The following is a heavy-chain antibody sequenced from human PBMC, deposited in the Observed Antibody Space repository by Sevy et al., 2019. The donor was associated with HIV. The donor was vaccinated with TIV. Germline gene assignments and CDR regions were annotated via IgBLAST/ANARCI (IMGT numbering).Heavy chain of an antibody. V-gene: IGHV3-7*01. CDR2: INQDGSQK. J-gene: IGHJ4*02. CDR1: GFTFSTYW. Sequence: GGSLRLSCGASGFTFSTYWMSWVRQAPGKGLEWVANINQDGSQKYYVDSVKGRFTIYKDNAKNSLYLQMSSLRAEDTAVYYCAREFDGGPDYWGQGTLVTVSS. D-gene: IGHD3-9*01. CDR3: AREFDGGPDY.